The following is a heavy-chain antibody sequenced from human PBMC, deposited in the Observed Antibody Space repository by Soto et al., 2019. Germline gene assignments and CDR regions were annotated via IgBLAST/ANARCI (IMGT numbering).Heavy chain of an antibody. CDR1: GYTFTSYA. J-gene: IGHJ4*02. CDR3: ARGLVRAIITHFDY. CDR2: IDPFTGDT. V-gene: IGHV1-18*04. D-gene: IGHD3-10*01. Sequence: QVPLVQSGAEVKKPGASVRVACKPSGYTFTSYAITWVRQAPGQGLQWMGWIDPFTGDTTYSQNFQGRVIMTTDTSTSTAYMELRSLRSDDAAVYFCARGLVRAIITHFDYWGQGTLVTVSS.